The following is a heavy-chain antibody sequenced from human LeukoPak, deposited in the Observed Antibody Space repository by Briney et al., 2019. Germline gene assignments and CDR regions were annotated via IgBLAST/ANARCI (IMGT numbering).Heavy chain of an antibody. CDR1: GGSISSYY. D-gene: IGHD3-3*01. J-gene: IGHJ5*02. CDR3: ARVGKNYDFWSGYPNWFDP. V-gene: IGHV4-59*08. Sequence: SETLSLTCTVSGGSISSYYWSWIRQPPGKGLEWIGYIYYSGSTYYNPSLKSRVTISVDTSKNQFSLKLSSVTAADTAVYYCARVGKNYDFWSGYPNWFDPWGQGTLVTVSS. CDR2: IYYSGST.